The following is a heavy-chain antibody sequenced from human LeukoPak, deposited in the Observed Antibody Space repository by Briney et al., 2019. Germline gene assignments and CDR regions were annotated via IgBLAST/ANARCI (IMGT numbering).Heavy chain of an antibody. D-gene: IGHD6-19*01. V-gene: IGHV1-18*04. J-gene: IGHJ4*02. Sequence: GASVKVSCKASGYTFSSYGISWVRQAPGQGLEGMGWISGYNGNTNYAQKLQGRVTMTTDTSTSTAYMELRSLRSDDTAVYYCARDVSGWSYFDYWGQGTLVTVSS. CDR1: GYTFSSYG. CDR3: ARDVSGWSYFDY. CDR2: ISGYNGNT.